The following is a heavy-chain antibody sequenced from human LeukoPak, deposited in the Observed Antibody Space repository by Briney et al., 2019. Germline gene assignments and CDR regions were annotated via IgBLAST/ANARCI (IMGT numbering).Heavy chain of an antibody. D-gene: IGHD4-17*01. CDR1: GGSISSGGYY. J-gene: IGHJ4*02. CDR2: IYYSGST. V-gene: IGHV4-31*03. Sequence: SETLSLTCTVSGGSISSGGYYWSWLRQHPGKGLEWIGYIYYSGSTYYNPSLESRVTISVDTSKNQFSLQLNSVTPEDTAVYYCARDLNGDFSLDSWGQGTLVTVSS. CDR3: ARDLNGDFSLDS.